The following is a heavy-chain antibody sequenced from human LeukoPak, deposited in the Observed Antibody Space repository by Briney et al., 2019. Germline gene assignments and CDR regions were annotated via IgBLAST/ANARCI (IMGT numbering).Heavy chain of an antibody. J-gene: IGHJ6*02. CDR1: GFTFSSYE. CDR2: INSSGSTI. D-gene: IGHD3-10*01. Sequence: GGSLRLSCAASGFTFSSYEMNWVRQAPGKGLEWVSYINSSGSTIYYADSVKGRFTISRDNAKNSLYLQMNSLRAEDTAVYYCAREQGSGSYYKDHYYYYGMDVWAKGPRSPSP. CDR3: AREQGSGSYYKDHYYYYGMDV. V-gene: IGHV3-48*03.